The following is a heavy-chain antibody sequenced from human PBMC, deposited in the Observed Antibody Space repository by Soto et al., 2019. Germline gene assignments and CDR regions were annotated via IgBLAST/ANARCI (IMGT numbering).Heavy chain of an antibody. Sequence: QVQLVQSGAEVKKPGSSVKVSCKASGGTFSSYAISWVRQAPGQGLEWMGGIIPIFGTANYAQKFQGRVTITADESTSTAYMELSSLRSEDTAVYYCARDLGSGYDPYYYYGMDVWGQGTTVTVSS. CDR3: ARDLGSGYDPYYYYGMDV. J-gene: IGHJ6*02. D-gene: IGHD5-12*01. V-gene: IGHV1-69*01. CDR2: IIPIFGTA. CDR1: GGTFSSYA.